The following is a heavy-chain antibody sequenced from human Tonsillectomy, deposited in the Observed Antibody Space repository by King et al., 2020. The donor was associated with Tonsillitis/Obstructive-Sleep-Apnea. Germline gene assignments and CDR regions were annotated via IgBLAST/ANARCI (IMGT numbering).Heavy chain of an antibody. J-gene: IGHJ4*02. CDR3: ARHFSIYSGGYFDY. V-gene: IGHV5-51*01. D-gene: IGHD1-26*01. Sequence: QLVQSGAEVKKPGESLKISCKGSGYRFTSYWIGWVRQMPGKGLEWVGSIYPGDSDPSYSPSFQGQVTLPAAKSISTAYLKWSSLKAPDTAIYYCARHFSIYSGGYFDYWGQGSLVTVSS. CDR2: IYPGDSDP. CDR1: GYRFTSYW.